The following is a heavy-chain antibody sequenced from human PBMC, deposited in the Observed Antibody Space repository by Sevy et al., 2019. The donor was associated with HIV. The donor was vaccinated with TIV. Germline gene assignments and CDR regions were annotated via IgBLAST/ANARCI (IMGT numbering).Heavy chain of an antibody. J-gene: IGHJ4*02. Sequence: ASVKVSCKTSGYIFTNSGITWVRQAPGQGLEWMGWIGVYNGNLKYAQKFQGRVTMTTDTSTSTAYMELTSLRSDDTGVYYCARVPTYHYGSATYFDHWGQGTLVTVSS. CDR3: ARVPTYHYGSATYFDH. D-gene: IGHD3-10*01. CDR1: GYIFTNSG. CDR2: IGVYNGNL. V-gene: IGHV1-18*01.